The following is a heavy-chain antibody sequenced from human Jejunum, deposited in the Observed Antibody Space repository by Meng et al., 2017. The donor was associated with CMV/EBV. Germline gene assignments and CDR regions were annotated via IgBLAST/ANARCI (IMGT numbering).Heavy chain of an antibody. CDR3: ARSYDFWSGSLDGAFDV. Sequence: FSSYPMHWVRPTPGKGLEWVAIISYDGSNNYFADSVKGRFTISRDNSQKTLYLQMNSLRSEDTAVYYCARSYDFWSGSLDGAFDVWGQGTMVTVSS. CDR1: FSSYP. J-gene: IGHJ3*01. CDR2: ISYDGSNN. V-gene: IGHV3-30-3*01. D-gene: IGHD3-3*01.